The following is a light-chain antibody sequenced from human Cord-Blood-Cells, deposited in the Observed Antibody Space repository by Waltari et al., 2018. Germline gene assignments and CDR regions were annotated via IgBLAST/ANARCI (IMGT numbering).Light chain of an antibody. Sequence: DIQMTQSPSSLSASVGDRVTITCRGSQSISSYLNWYQQKPGKAPKLLIYAASSLQSGVPTRCSGSGSGTDFTLTISSLQPEDFATYYCQQSYSTPLTFGGGTKVEIK. CDR1: QSISSY. J-gene: IGKJ4*01. CDR2: AAS. V-gene: IGKV1-39*01. CDR3: QQSYSTPLT.